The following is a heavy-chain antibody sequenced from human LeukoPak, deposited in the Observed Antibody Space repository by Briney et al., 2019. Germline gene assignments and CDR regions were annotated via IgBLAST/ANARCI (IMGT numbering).Heavy chain of an antibody. V-gene: IGHV3-21*01. CDR3: AKGASDIVVVTSIYYFDY. D-gene: IGHD2-2*01. J-gene: IGHJ4*02. CDR1: GFTFSSYS. CDR2: ISSSSSYI. Sequence: GGSLRLSCAASGFTFSSYSMSWVRQAPGKGLEWVSSISSSSSYIYYADSVKGRFTISRDNAKNPLYLQMNSLRAEDTAVYYCAKGASDIVVVTSIYYFDYWGQGTLVTVSS.